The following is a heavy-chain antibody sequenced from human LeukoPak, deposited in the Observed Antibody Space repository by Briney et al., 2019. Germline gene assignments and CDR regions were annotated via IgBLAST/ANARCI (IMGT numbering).Heavy chain of an antibody. J-gene: IGHJ3*02. Sequence: ASVKVSCKASGYTFTSYYMHWVRQAPGQGLEWMGIINPSGGSTSYAQKFQGRVTMTRDASTSTVYMELSSLRSEDTAVYYCATTYYYGSGSYYKEADAFDIWGQGTMVTVSS. CDR2: INPSGGST. CDR3: ATTYYYGSGSYYKEADAFDI. CDR1: GYTFTSYY. D-gene: IGHD3-10*01. V-gene: IGHV1-46*01.